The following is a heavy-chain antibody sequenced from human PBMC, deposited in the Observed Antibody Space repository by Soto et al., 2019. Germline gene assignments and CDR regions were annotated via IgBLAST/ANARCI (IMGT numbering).Heavy chain of an antibody. Sequence: ASVKVSCKASGYTFTSYYMHWVRQAPGQRLEWMGIINPSGGSTSYAQKFQGRVTMTRDTSTSTVYMELSSLRFEDTAVYYGARSPRAELGLDYWGQGTLVTVSS. D-gene: IGHD6-13*01. CDR3: ARSPRAELGLDY. CDR2: INPSGGST. J-gene: IGHJ4*02. CDR1: GYTFTSYY. V-gene: IGHV1-46*01.